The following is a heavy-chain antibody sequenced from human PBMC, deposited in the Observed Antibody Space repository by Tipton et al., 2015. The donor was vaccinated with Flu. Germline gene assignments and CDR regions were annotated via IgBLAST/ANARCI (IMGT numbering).Heavy chain of an antibody. D-gene: IGHD2-15*01. V-gene: IGHV3-53*01. Sequence: SLRLSCAASGFTVSSNYMSWVRQAPGKGLEWVSVIYSGGSTYYADSVKGRFTISRDNSKNTLYLQMNSLRAEDTAVYYCASVGQYCSGGSCYSSDYWGQGTLVTVSS. CDR1: GFTVSSNY. J-gene: IGHJ4*02. CDR3: ASVGQYCSGGSCYSSDY. CDR2: IYSGGST.